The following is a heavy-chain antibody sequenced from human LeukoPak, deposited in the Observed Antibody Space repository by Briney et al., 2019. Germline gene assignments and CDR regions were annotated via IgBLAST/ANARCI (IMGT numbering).Heavy chain of an antibody. CDR2: IYYSGRT. Sequence: SXTLSLTCTVSGGSISSYYWSWIRQPPGKGLEWIGYIYYSGRTNYNPSLKRRVTISVDTSKNQFSLKLSSVTAADTAVYYCASTKGELGFDYWGQGTLVTVSS. CDR3: ASTKGELGFDY. J-gene: IGHJ4*02. CDR1: GGSISSYY. V-gene: IGHV4-59*01. D-gene: IGHD1-26*01.